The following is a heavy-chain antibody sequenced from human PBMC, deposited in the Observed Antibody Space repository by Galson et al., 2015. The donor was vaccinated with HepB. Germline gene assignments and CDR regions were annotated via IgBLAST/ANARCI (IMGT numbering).Heavy chain of an antibody. J-gene: IGHJ4*02. V-gene: IGHV3-23*01. CDR1: RFTFSSYA. CDR3: AKELYGGNSRGPDY. Sequence: SLRLSCAASRFTFSSYAMSWVRQAPGQGLEWVSLISGGAGSTYYADSVKGRFTISRDNSKNTLYLQMNSLRAEDTAVYYCAKELYGGNSRGPDYWGQGTLVTVSS. D-gene: IGHD4-23*01. CDR2: ISGGAGST.